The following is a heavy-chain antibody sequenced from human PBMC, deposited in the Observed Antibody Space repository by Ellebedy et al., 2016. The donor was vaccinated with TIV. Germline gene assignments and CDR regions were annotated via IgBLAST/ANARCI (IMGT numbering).Heavy chain of an antibody. Sequence: ASVKVSXKASGYTFTGHYLHWVRQAPGQGLEWMGWINPNSGGTNYAQKFQGRVTMTRDTSISTAYMELSRLRSDDTAVYYCARRWIAVAGGRYGMDVWGQGTTVTVSS. J-gene: IGHJ6*02. CDR1: GYTFTGHY. D-gene: IGHD6-19*01. V-gene: IGHV1-2*02. CDR3: ARRWIAVAGGRYGMDV. CDR2: INPNSGGT.